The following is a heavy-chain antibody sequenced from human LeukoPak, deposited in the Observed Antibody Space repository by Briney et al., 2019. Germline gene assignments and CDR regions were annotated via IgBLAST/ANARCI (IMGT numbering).Heavy chain of an antibody. V-gene: IGHV5-51*01. CDR1: GYSFTTNW. Sequence: GESLKISCRGSGYSFTTNWIGWVRQMPGKGLEWMGFIYPGDSDTRYSPSFQGQVTISADKSITTAYLQWSSLEASDTAMYYCARHSPGGRYPWFFDYWGQGTLVTVSS. CDR3: ARHSPGGRYPWFFDY. J-gene: IGHJ4*02. CDR2: IYPGDSDT. D-gene: IGHD1-26*01.